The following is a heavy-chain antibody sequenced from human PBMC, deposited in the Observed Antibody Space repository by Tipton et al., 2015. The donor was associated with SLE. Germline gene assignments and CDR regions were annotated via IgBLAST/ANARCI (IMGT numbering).Heavy chain of an antibody. CDR1: GFTFSSYG. CDR3: AKAPTPPILSRLALRQQLPMDV. V-gene: IGHV3-30*02. D-gene: IGHD6-13*01. CDR2: IRYDGSNK. Sequence: GSLRLSCAASGFTFSSYGMHWVRQAPGKGLEWVAFIRYDGSNKYVSNKYYADSVKGRFTIARDNSKNTLYLQMSSLRAEDTAVYYCAKAPTPPILSRLALRQQLPMDVWGQGTTVTVSS. J-gene: IGHJ6*02.